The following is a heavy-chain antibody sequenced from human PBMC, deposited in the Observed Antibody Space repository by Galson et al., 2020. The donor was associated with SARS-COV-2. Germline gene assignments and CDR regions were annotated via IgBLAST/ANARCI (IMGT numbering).Heavy chain of an antibody. J-gene: IGHJ4*02. Sequence: GESLKISCAASGFTFSDYYMSWIRQAPGKGLEWVSYISSSGSTIYYADSVKGRFTISRDNAKNSLYLQMNSLRAEDTAVYYCARVNQGYNWNDGVYFDYWGQGTLVTVSS. CDR3: ARVNQGYNWNDGVYFDY. V-gene: IGHV3-11*01. D-gene: IGHD1-20*01. CDR1: GFTFSDYY. CDR2: ISSSGSTI.